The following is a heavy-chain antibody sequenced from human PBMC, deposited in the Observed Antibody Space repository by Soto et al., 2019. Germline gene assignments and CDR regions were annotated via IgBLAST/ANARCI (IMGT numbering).Heavy chain of an antibody. J-gene: IGHJ5*02. CDR2: INPNSGGT. CDR3: ARESGDYDILTGYYNWFDP. CDR1: GYTFTGYY. V-gene: IGHV1-2*02. D-gene: IGHD3-9*01. Sequence: QVQLVQSGAEVKKPGASVKVSCKTSGYTFTGYYIYWVRQAPGQGLEWMGWINPNSGGTHYAQKFEGRVTMTRDTSISTAYMELSTLRSDDKAVYYCARESGDYDILTGYYNWFDPWGQGTLVSVSS.